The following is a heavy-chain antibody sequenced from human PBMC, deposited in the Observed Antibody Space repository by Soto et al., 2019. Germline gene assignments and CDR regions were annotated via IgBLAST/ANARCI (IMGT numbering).Heavy chain of an antibody. V-gene: IGHV4-59*08. CDR2: IYYSGST. Sequence: SETLSLTCTVSGGSISSYYWSWIRQPPGKGLEWIGYIYYSGSTNYNPSLKSRVTISVDTSKNQFSLKLGSVTAADTAVYYCARRGYSSGWGSEKNWFDPWGQGTLVTVSS. J-gene: IGHJ5*02. D-gene: IGHD6-19*01. CDR1: GGSISSYY. CDR3: ARRGYSSGWGSEKNWFDP.